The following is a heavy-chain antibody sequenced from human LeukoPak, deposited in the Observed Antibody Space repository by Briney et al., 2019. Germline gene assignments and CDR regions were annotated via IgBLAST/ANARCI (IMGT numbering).Heavy chain of an antibody. CDR3: LRSFPAAAAYYFDY. CDR1: GFTFSGYA. Sequence: GGSLRLSCAASGFTFSGYAMTWVRQAPGKGLEWVSAVSGGGGGTYYADSVKGRFSISRDNSKSTLYLQMNSLRAEDTAVYYCLRSFPAAAAYYFDYWGQGTLVTVSS. J-gene: IGHJ4*02. V-gene: IGHV3-23*01. CDR2: VSGGGGGT. D-gene: IGHD6-13*01.